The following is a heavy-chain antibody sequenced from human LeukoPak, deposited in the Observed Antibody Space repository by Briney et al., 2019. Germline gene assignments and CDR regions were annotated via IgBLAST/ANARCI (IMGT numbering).Heavy chain of an antibody. CDR1: GGSISSGGYS. CDR2: IYHSGST. CDR3: ARALEEGGLDY. Sequence: PSETLSLTCAVSGGSISSGGYSWSWIRQPPGKGLEWIGYIYHSGSTYYNPSLKSRVTISVDRSKNQFSLKLSSVTAADTAVYYCARALEEGGLDYWGQGTLVTVSS. D-gene: IGHD3-16*01. J-gene: IGHJ4*02. V-gene: IGHV4-30-2*01.